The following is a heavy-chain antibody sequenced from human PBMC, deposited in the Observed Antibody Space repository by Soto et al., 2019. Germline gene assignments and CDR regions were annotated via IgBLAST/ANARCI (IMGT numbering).Heavy chain of an antibody. CDR2: IYNIGNT. V-gene: IGHV4-59*01. J-gene: IGHJ4*02. D-gene: IGHD3-9*01. CDR3: ARGSILAAYSHFDY. Sequence: TLPLTCTLSGGSISSYYWSWFRRPPGKGLEWIGFIYNIGNTNYNHSLKSRVTISGDTSKTQFSLQLTSVTAADTAVYYCARGSILAAYSHFDYWGQGTLVTVSS. CDR1: GGSISSYY.